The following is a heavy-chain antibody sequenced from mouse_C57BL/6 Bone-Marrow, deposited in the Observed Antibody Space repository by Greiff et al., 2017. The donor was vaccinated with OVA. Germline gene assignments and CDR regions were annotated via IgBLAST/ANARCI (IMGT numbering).Heavy chain of an antibody. CDR3: TTGTTVVEDY. Sequence: EVMLVESGAELVRPGASVKLSCTASGFNIKDDYMHWVKQRPEQGLEWIGWIDPENGDTEYASKFQGKATITADTSSNTAYLQLSSLTSEDTAVYYCTTGTTVVEDYWGQGTTLTVSS. D-gene: IGHD1-1*01. J-gene: IGHJ2*01. V-gene: IGHV14-4*01. CDR1: GFNIKDDY. CDR2: IDPENGDT.